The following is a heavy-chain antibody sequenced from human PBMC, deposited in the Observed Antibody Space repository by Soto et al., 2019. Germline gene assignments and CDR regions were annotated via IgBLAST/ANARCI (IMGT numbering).Heavy chain of an antibody. J-gene: IGHJ3*02. CDR2: IWYDGSNK. D-gene: IGHD2-2*02. CDR1: GFTFSSYG. V-gene: IGHV3-33*01. CDR3: ARDPGVSRYRTSTSCYNGGAFDI. Sequence: PGGSLRLSCAASGFTFSSYGMHWVRQAPGKGLEWVAVIWYDGSNKYYADSVKGRFTISRDNSKNTLYLQMNSLRAEDTAMYYCARDPGVSRYRTSTSCYNGGAFDIWGQGTMVTVSS.